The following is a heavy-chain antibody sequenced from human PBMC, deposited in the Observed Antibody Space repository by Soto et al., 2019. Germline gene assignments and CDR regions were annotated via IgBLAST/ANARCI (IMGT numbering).Heavy chain of an antibody. Sequence: QVQLQESGAGLVKPSETLSLTCTVSGGSIDNYYWSWIRQPPGRGLEWIGFIYSSGSTNYNPSLKSRVTISVDKSKNQFSLKLSSVTAADTAVYYCARSYGDYGYLDYWGQGTLVTVSS. V-gene: IGHV4-59*12. J-gene: IGHJ4*02. CDR2: IYSSGST. CDR3: ARSYGDYGYLDY. D-gene: IGHD4-17*01. CDR1: GGSIDNYY.